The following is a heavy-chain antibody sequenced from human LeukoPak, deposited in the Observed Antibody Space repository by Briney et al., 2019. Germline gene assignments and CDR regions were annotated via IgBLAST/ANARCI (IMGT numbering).Heavy chain of an antibody. CDR2: IRYDGSNK. CDR3: AKDRGYYDSSGYYLY. J-gene: IGHJ4*02. V-gene: IGHV3-30*02. D-gene: IGHD3-22*01. CDR1: GFTFSSYG. Sequence: GGSLRLSCAASGFTFSSYGMHWVRQAPGKGLEWVAFIRYDGSNKYYADSVKGRFTISRDNSKNTLYLQMNSLRAEDTAVYHCAKDRGYYDSSGYYLYWGQGTLVTVSS.